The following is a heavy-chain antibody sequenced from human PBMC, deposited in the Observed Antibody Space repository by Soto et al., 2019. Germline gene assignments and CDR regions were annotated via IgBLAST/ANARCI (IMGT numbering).Heavy chain of an antibody. CDR2: IYHSGST. D-gene: IGHD6-13*01. V-gene: IGHV4-4*02. Sequence: QVQLQESGPGLVKPSGTLSLTCAVSGGSISSSNWWSWVRQPPGKGLEWVGEIYHSGSTNYNPSPKRRFTISVDKSKNQFSLNLSSVTAADTAVYYCARSPYLAAAPDVWGQGTTVTVSS. J-gene: IGHJ6*02. CDR3: ARSPYLAAAPDV. CDR1: GGSISSSNW.